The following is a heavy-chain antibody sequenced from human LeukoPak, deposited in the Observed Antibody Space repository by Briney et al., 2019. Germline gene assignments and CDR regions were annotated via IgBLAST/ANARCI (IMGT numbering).Heavy chain of an antibody. CDR2: IYSGGNT. D-gene: IGHD2-2*02. J-gene: IGHJ4*02. Sequence: GGSLRLSCAVSGFTVGASYMSWVRQAPGKGLEWVSVIYSGGNTGYADSVKGRFSISRETAKNALYLQMNSRRAGDTAVYYCARREGYCNSTSCYIFDFWGQGTLVTVSS. CDR1: GFTVGASY. V-gene: IGHV3-66*01. CDR3: ARREGYCNSTSCYIFDF.